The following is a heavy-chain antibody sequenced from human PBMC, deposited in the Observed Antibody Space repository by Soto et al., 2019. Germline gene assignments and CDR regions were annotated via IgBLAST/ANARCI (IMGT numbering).Heavy chain of an antibody. CDR2: ISAYNGNT. V-gene: IGHV1-18*01. CDR1: GYTFTSYG. D-gene: IGHD4-17*01. Sequence: ASVKVSFKASGYTFTSYGISWVRQAPGQGLEWMGWISAYNGNTNYAQKLQGRVTMTTDTSTSTAYMELRSLRSDDTAVYYCARPTARHDYAEGAFDIWGQGTMVTVSS. J-gene: IGHJ3*02. CDR3: ARPTARHDYAEGAFDI.